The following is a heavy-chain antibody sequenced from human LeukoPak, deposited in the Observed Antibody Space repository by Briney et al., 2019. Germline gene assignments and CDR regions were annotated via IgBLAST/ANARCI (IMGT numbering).Heavy chain of an antibody. CDR1: GGSISSYY. J-gene: IGHJ6*02. CDR2: ISWNSGSI. V-gene: IGHV3-9*01. D-gene: IGHD3-3*01. CDR3: AKDPFGGYDFWSGTYYYYGMDV. Sequence: LSLTCTVSGGSISSYYWSWIRQPPGKGLEWVSGISWNSGSIGYADSVKGRFTISRDNAKNSLYLQMNSLRAEDTALYYCAKDPFGGYDFWSGTYYYYGMDVWGQGTTVTVSS.